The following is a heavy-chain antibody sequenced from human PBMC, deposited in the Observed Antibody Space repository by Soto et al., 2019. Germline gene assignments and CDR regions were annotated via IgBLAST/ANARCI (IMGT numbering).Heavy chain of an antibody. J-gene: IGHJ4*02. D-gene: IGHD2-15*01. CDR1: GGSVSSGSYY. Sequence: SETLSLTWTVSGGSVSSGSYYWSWIRQPPGKGLELIGYVYYSGSTKYNPSLKSRVTITVDTSKNQFSLKLSSVTAADRAVYYCAREGSGGNPDGIDXWGQGTLVTVSX. CDR2: VYYSGST. V-gene: IGHV4-61*01. CDR3: AREGSGGNPDGIDX.